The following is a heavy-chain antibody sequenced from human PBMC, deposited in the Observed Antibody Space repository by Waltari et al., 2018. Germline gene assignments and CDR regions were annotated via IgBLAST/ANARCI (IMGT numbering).Heavy chain of an antibody. J-gene: IGHJ3*02. Sequence: QVQLVQSGAEVKKPGASVKVSCKASGYTFTGYYMQWVRQAPGQGLGWMGWSNPNSCGTNYAQKFQGRVTMTEDTSTDTAYMELSSLRSEDTAVYYCAGVVVTATLAAFDIWGQGTMVIVSS. V-gene: IGHV1-2*02. D-gene: IGHD2-21*02. CDR3: AGVVVTATLAAFDI. CDR1: GYTFTGYY. CDR2: SNPNSCGT.